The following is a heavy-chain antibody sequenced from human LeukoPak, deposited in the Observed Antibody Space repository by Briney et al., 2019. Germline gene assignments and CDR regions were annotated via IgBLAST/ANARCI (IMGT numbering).Heavy chain of an antibody. Sequence: GGSLRLSCAASGFSFSSYNMNWVRQAPGKGLEWVSSISSSGSYIYYADSVKGRFTISRDNANNSLYLQMNSLRAEDTALYYCAKDLTYYDISGMDVWGQGTTVTVSS. CDR3: AKDLTYYDISGMDV. CDR2: ISSSGSYI. D-gene: IGHD3-9*01. CDR1: GFSFSSYN. V-gene: IGHV3-21*04. J-gene: IGHJ6*02.